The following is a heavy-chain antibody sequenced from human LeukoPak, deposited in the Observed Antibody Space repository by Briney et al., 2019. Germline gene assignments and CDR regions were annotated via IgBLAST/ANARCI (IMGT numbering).Heavy chain of an antibody. CDR3: AREDAMVRGVIIGNYFDY. CDR1: GFTFSSYW. J-gene: IGHJ4*02. CDR2: IKQDGSEK. Sequence: GGSLRLSSAASGFTFSSYWMSWVRQAPGKGLEWVANIKQDGSEKYYVDSVKGRFTISRDNAKNSLYLQMNSLRAEDTAVYYCAREDAMVRGVIIGNYFDYWGQGTLVTVSS. V-gene: IGHV3-7*04. D-gene: IGHD3-10*01.